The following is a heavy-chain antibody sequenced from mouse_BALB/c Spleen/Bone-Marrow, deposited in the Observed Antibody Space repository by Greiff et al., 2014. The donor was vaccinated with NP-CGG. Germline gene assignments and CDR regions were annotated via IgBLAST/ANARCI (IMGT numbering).Heavy chain of an antibody. Sequence: QVHVKQSGAELVRPGVSVKISCKGSGYTFTDYAMHWVKQSHAKSLGWIGVISTYYGDASYNQKFKGKATMTVDKSSSTAYMELARLTSEDSAIYYCAREGGNFPWFAYWGQGTLVTVSA. V-gene: IGHV1S137*01. CDR1: GYTFTDYA. CDR3: AREGGNFPWFAY. J-gene: IGHJ3*01. CDR2: ISTYYGDA. D-gene: IGHD2-1*01.